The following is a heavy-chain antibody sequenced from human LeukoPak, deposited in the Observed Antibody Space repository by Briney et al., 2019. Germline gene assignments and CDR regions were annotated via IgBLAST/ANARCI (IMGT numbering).Heavy chain of an antibody. J-gene: IGHJ4*02. V-gene: IGHV3-7*01. CDR2: IQQDGSEK. CDR1: GFTFSTYW. CDR3: ARRWVSGSNFDS. Sequence: GGSLRLSXAASGFTFSTYWMSWVRQAPGKGLEWVANIQQDGSEKYYVDSVKGRFTISRDNAKNSLYLQMNSLRVEDTAVYYCARRWVSGSNFDSWGQGTLVTVSS. D-gene: IGHD1-14*01.